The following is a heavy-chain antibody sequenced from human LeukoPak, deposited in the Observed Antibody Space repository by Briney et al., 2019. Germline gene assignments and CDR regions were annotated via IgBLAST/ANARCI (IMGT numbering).Heavy chain of an antibody. CDR2: IIPIFGKA. V-gene: IGHV1-69*13. CDR1: RGTFSSYA. CDR3: ARDKVAAAGLQADFYYFFYMDV. D-gene: IGHD6-13*01. J-gene: IGHJ6*03. Sequence: ASVKVSCKASRGTFSSYAISWVRQAPGQGLEWMGGIIPIFGKANYAQKFQGRVTITADESTSTAYMELSSLRSDDTAMYYCARDKVAAAGLQADFYYFFYMDVWGKGTTVTVSS.